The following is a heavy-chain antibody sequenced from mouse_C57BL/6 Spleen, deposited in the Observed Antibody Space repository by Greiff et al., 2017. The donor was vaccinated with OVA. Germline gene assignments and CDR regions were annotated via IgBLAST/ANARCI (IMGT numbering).Heavy chain of an antibody. CDR1: GFTFSDFY. Sequence: EVHLVESGGGLVQSGRSLRLSCATSGFTFSDFYMEWVRQATGKGLEWIAASRNQANDYTTEYSASVKGRFIVFRNTSQSILYLQMNALSAEDTAIYYGTRYRYYGSYWYFDVWGTGTTVTVSS. CDR3: TRYRYYGSYWYFDV. D-gene: IGHD1-1*01. J-gene: IGHJ1*03. V-gene: IGHV7-1*01. CDR2: SRNQANDYTT.